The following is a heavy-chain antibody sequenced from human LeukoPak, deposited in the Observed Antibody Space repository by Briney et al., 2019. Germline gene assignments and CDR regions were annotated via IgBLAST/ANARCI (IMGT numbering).Heavy chain of an antibody. CDR1: GGSSSGYY. V-gene: IGHV4-34*01. J-gene: IGHJ6*02. D-gene: IGHD2-2*01. CDR3: ARETNRYCSSTSCSMGLGMDV. Sequence: SETLSLTCAVYGGSSSGYYWSWICQPPGKGLEWIGEINHSGSTNYNPSLKSRVTISVDTSKNQFSLKLSSVTAADTAVYYCARETNRYCSSTSCSMGLGMDVWGQGTTVTVSS. CDR2: INHSGST.